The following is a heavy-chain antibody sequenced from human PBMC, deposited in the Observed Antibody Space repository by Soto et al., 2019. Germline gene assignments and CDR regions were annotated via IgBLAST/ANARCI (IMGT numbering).Heavy chain of an antibody. Sequence: SETLSLTCTVSGGSISSYFWSWIRQSPGEGLEWIGYIYHSGSTNYNPSLKSRVAISVDTSKNHFSLKLSSVTAADTAVYYCARKSGTYSPFEYWGRGTLVTVSS. V-gene: IGHV4-59*01. J-gene: IGHJ4*02. CDR2: IYHSGST. CDR3: ARKSGTYSPFEY. CDR1: GGSISSYF. D-gene: IGHD1-26*01.